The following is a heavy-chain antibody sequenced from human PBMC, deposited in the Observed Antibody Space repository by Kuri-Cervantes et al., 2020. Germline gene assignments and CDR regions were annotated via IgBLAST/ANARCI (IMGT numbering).Heavy chain of an antibody. CDR2: INHSGST. J-gene: IGHJ4*02. CDR3: ARGDYYDSSGYGFYFDY. Sequence: SETLSLTCAVYGGSFSGYYWSWIRQPPGKGLEWIGEINHSGSTNYNPSLKSRVTISVDTSKNQFSLKLSSVTAADTAVYYCARGDYYDSSGYGFYFDYWGQGPLVTVSS. D-gene: IGHD3-22*01. CDR1: GGSFSGYY. V-gene: IGHV4-34*01.